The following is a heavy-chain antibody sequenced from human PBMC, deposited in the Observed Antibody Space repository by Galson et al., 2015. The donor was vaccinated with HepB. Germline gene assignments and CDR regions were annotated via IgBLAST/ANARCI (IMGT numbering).Heavy chain of an antibody. J-gene: IGHJ4*02. Sequence: CAISGDSVSSNSAAWNWIRQSPSRGLEWLGRTYYRSKWYNDYAVSVKSRITINPDTSKNQFSLQLNSVTPEDTAVYYCARLAATIGVGVYYFDYWGQGTLVTVSS. D-gene: IGHD5-12*01. CDR3: ARLAATIGVGVYYFDY. CDR1: GDSVSSNSAA. CDR2: TYYRSKWYN. V-gene: IGHV6-1*01.